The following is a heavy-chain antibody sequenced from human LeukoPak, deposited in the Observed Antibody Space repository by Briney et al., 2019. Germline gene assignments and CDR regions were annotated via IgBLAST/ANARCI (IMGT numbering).Heavy chain of an antibody. CDR3: VEDGGIAVLVTTRTYFDY. J-gene: IGHJ4*02. D-gene: IGHD6-19*01. Sequence: GGSLRLSCSASGFTFSSYAMHWVRQAPGKGLEDVSAISSNGGSTYYADTVRGRFTISRDNSKNTQYLQMSSLRAEDTAVYYCVEDGGIAVLVTTRTYFDYWGQGTLVTVSS. V-gene: IGHV3-64D*06. CDR1: GFTFSSYA. CDR2: ISSNGGST.